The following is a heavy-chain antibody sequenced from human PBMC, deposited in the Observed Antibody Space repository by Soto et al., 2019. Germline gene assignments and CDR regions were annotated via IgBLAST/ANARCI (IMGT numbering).Heavy chain of an antibody. CDR2: IWYDGSNK. V-gene: IGHV3-33*01. Sequence: QVQLVESGGGVVQPGRSLRLSCAASGFTFSSYGMHWFRQAPGKGLEGVAVIWYDGSNKYYADSVKGRFTISRDNSKNALYLQMNRLRAEDTAVYYCAREGDDYTYYYYGMDVWGQGTTVTVSS. CDR3: AREGDDYTYYYYGMDV. J-gene: IGHJ6*02. CDR1: GFTFSSYG. D-gene: IGHD4-4*01.